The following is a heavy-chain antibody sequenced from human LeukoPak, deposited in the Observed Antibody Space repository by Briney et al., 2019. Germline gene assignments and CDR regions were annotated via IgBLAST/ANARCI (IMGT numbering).Heavy chain of an antibody. Sequence: ASVRVSCKASGYTFTGYYMHWVRQAPGQGLEWMGWINPNSGGTNYAQKFQGRVTMTRDTSISTAYMELSRLRSDDTAVYYCARGGGSYSTHFDYWGQGALVTVSS. J-gene: IGHJ4*02. CDR2: INPNSGGT. CDR3: ARGGGSYSTHFDY. V-gene: IGHV1-2*02. D-gene: IGHD1-26*01. CDR1: GYTFTGYY.